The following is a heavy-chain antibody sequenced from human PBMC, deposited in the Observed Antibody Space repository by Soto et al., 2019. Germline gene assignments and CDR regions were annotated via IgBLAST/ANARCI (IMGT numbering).Heavy chain of an antibody. D-gene: IGHD6-13*01. CDR3: AKGSSSWDYYGMDV. V-gene: IGHV3-30*18. Sequence: QVQLVESGGGVVQPGRSLRLSCAASGFTFSSYGMHWVRQAPGKGLEWVAVISYDGSNKYYADSVKGRFTISRDNSKNTLYLQMNSLRAEDTAVYYCAKGSSSWDYYGMDVWGQGTTVTVSS. CDR2: ISYDGSNK. J-gene: IGHJ6*02. CDR1: GFTFSSYG.